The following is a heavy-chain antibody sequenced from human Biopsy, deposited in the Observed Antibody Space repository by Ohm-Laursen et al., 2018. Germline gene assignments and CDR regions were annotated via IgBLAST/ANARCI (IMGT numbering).Heavy chain of an antibody. CDR1: GGTFNNYG. CDR2: ISPKSGGT. Sequence: GSSVKVSCKASGGTFNNYGITWVRQAPGQGLEWMGWISPKSGGTNYAQKFQGNITMTKNTSMSTAYMEMSRLRSDDTAVYYCALQSVAQMKNFDYWGQGTLVTVSS. J-gene: IGHJ4*02. D-gene: IGHD6-19*01. V-gene: IGHV1-2*02. CDR3: ALQSVAQMKNFDY.